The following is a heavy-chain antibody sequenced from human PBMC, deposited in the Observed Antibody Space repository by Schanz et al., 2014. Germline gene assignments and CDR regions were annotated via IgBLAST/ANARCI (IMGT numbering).Heavy chain of an antibody. CDR3: ARDMVENWFDS. D-gene: IGHD3-10*01. V-gene: IGHV4-31*03. Sequence: QVQLQESGPGLVKPSQTLSLTCTVSGGSISSGGYYWSWIRQHPGKGLEWIGYIYDGGSTYYNPSLKIRVTISVATSKTQFPLKLPSVTAADTAVYYCARDMVENWFDSWGQGTLVTVSS. CDR1: GGSISSGGYY. J-gene: IGHJ5*01. CDR2: IYDGGST.